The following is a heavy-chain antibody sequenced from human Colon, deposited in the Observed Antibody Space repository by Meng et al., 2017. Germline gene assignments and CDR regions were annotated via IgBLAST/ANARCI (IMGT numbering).Heavy chain of an antibody. CDR3: ANIRDRSFSDS. J-gene: IGHJ4*02. V-gene: IGHV4-34*01. CDR1: GESISTFY. CDR2: INHAGTA. D-gene: IGHD1-26*01. Sequence: RLQQWGSGLLKPSETLSLTCAVYGESISTFYWAWIRQSPGKGLEWIGEINHAGTAYYNPSLKSRVTLSIDTSRNQFSLNLRSVTAADTAVYYCANIRDRSFSDSWGQGTLVTVSS.